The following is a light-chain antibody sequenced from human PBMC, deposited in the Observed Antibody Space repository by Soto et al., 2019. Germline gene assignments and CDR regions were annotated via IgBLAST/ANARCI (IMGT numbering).Light chain of an antibody. CDR1: QSVSSY. CDR3: QQRSNWPPTWT. Sequence: EIVLTQSPATLSLSPGERATLSCRASQSVSSYLAWYQQKPGQAPRLLIHDASNRATGIPARFSGSGSGTDFPLTISSLEPEDFAVYYCQQRSNWPPTWTFGQGTKVEIK. CDR2: DAS. J-gene: IGKJ1*01. V-gene: IGKV3-11*01.